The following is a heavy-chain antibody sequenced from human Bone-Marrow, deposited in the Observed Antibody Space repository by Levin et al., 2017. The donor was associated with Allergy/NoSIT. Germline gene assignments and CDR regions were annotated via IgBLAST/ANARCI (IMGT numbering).Heavy chain of an antibody. CDR1: GGSMTSSHW. J-gene: IGHJ4*02. Sequence: SQTLSLTCGVSGGSMTSSHWWSWVRQTPGKRLEWIGEISHSGDTNYNPSLKNRVTLSIDKSMNQFSVKLISVTAADTAIYYCARVGSIFGVITIRSYFDYWGQGALVTVSS. CDR2: ISHSGDT. V-gene: IGHV4-4*02. CDR3: ARVGSIFGVITIRSYFDY. D-gene: IGHD3-3*01.